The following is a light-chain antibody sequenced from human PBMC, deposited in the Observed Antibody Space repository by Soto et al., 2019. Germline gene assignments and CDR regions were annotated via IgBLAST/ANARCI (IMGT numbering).Light chain of an antibody. J-gene: IGLJ1*01. CDR2: DVS. CDR3: SSYTSSSTNV. Sequence: QSALNQPASVSGSPGQSITISCTGTSSYVGGYNYVSWYQQHPGKAPKLMIYDVSNRPSGVSNRFSGSKSGNTASLTISGLQAEDEADYYCSSYTSSSTNVFGTGTKVTVL. CDR1: SSYVGGYNY. V-gene: IGLV2-14*01.